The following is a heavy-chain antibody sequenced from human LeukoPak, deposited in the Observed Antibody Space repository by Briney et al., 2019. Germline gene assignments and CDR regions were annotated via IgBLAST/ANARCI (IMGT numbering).Heavy chain of an antibody. D-gene: IGHD6-13*01. J-gene: IGHJ4*02. V-gene: IGHV4-59*08. Sequence: SETLSLTCTVSGGSISNYYWSWIRQPPGKGLEWIGYIYYSGSTNYNPSLKSRVTISVDTSKNQFSLKLSSVTAADTAVYYCASLRSSSSLVFFDYWGQGTLVTVSS. CDR3: ASLRSSSSLVFFDY. CDR1: GGSISNYY. CDR2: IYYSGST.